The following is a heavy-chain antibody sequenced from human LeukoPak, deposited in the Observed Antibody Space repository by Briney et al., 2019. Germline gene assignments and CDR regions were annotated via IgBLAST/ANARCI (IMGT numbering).Heavy chain of an antibody. CDR3: AKDNGYSYGYYFDY. J-gene: IGHJ4*02. Sequence: GGSLRLSCAASGFTFDDYTMHWVRQAPGKGLEWVSLISWDGGSTCYADSVKGRFTISRDNSKNSLYLQMNSLRTEDTALYYCAKDNGYSYGYYFDYWDQGTLVTVSS. D-gene: IGHD5-18*01. CDR2: ISWDGGST. CDR1: GFTFDDYT. V-gene: IGHV3-43*01.